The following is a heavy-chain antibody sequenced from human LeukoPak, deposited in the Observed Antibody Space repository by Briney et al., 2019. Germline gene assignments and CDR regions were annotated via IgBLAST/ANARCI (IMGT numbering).Heavy chain of an antibody. CDR3: ARGTPTMVRGVITYTGDFDY. Sequence: SETLSLTCTVSGGSISSYYWSWIRQPPGKGLEWIGYIYTSGSTNYNPSLKSRVTISVDTSKNQFSLKLSSVTAADTAVYYCARGTPTMVRGVITYTGDFDYWGQGTLVTVSS. J-gene: IGHJ4*02. V-gene: IGHV4-4*09. CDR2: IYTSGST. CDR1: GGSISSYY. D-gene: IGHD3-10*01.